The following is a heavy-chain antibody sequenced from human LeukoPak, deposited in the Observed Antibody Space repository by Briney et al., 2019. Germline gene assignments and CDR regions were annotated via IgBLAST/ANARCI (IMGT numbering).Heavy chain of an antibody. CDR2: IGSSSTYI. CDR3: ARDHNDLTGTHWESFDC. CDR1: GFTFSNYN. J-gene: IGHJ4*02. Sequence: PGGSLRVSCAASGFTFSNYNMNWVRQAPGKGLEWVSSIGSSSTYIYYADSVKGRFTISRDNAKNSLYLQMDSLAAEDTAVYYCARDHNDLTGTHWESFDCWGQGTLVTVSS. V-gene: IGHV3-21*01. D-gene: IGHD1-1*01.